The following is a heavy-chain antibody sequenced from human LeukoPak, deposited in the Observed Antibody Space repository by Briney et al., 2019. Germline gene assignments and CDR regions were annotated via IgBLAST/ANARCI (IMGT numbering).Heavy chain of an antibody. CDR1: GFTFSSYA. CDR3: ARDAPGIVGTITYYFDY. J-gene: IGHJ4*02. CDR2: ISYDGSNK. V-gene: IGHV3-30-3*01. Sequence: PGGSLRLSCAASGFTFSSYAMHWVRQAPGKGLEWVTIISYDGSNKYYADSVKGRFTSSRDNSKNTLYLQMNNLRTEDTAVYYCARDAPGIVGTITYYFDYWGQGIPVTVSS. D-gene: IGHD1-26*01.